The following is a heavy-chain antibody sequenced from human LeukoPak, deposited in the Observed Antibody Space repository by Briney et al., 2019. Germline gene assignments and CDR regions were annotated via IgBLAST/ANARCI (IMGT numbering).Heavy chain of an antibody. J-gene: IGHJ4*02. CDR2: IWYDGSNK. D-gene: IGHD1-26*01. CDR3: ARMYSGSYLFDY. CDR1: GFTFSSYG. V-gene: IGHV3-33*01. Sequence: PGRSLRLSCAASGFTFSSYGMHWVRQAPGKGLVWVAVIWYDGSNKYYADSVKGRFTISRDNSKNTLYLQMNSLRAEDTAVYYCARMYSGSYLFDYWGQGTLVTVSS.